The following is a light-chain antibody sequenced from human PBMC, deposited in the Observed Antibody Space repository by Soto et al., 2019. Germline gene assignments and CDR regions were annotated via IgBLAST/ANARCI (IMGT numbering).Light chain of an antibody. J-gene: IGKJ1*01. V-gene: IGKV3-15*01. CDR2: GAS. CDR1: QSVDIN. CDR3: QQYRSWPRT. Sequence: IGITQSPATLSVSPGERVTLSCRASQSVDINLAWYQQKPGQAPRLLIYGASTRATDMPGRFSGRGAGAEFTLTISSLQSEDFAVYYCQQYRSWPRTFGQGTKV.